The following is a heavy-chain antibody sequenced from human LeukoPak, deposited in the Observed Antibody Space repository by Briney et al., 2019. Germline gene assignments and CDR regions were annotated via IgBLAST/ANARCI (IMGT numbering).Heavy chain of an antibody. D-gene: IGHD3-10*01. CDR2: ISSSGSTI. V-gene: IGHV3-48*04. CDR3: ARGPRRMVRSPGWFDP. CDR1: GFTFNTYW. Sequence: GGSLRLSCAASGFTFNTYWMSWVRQAPGKGLEWVSYISSSGSTIYYADSVKGRFTISRDNAKNSLYLQMNSLRAEDTAVYYCARGPRRMVRSPGWFDPWGQGTLVTVSS. J-gene: IGHJ5*02.